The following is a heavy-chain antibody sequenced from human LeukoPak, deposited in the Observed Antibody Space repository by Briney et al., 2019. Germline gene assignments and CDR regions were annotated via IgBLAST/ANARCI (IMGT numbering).Heavy chain of an antibody. V-gene: IGHV1-24*01. Sequence: ASVKVSCKASGGTFSSYAISWVRQAPGKGLEWMGGFDPEDGETIYAQKFQGRVTMTEDTSTDTAYMELSSLRSEDTAVYYCATLFGWFDPWGQGTLVTVSS. J-gene: IGHJ5*02. CDR2: FDPEDGET. D-gene: IGHD3-10*01. CDR3: ATLFGWFDP. CDR1: GGTFSSYA.